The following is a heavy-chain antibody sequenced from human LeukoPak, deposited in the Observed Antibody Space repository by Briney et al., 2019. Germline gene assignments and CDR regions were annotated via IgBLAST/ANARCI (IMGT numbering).Heavy chain of an antibody. J-gene: IGHJ4*02. CDR3: ARDPTYGDYVNYFDY. CDR2: IYHSGST. Sequence: SETLSLTCTVSGYSISSGYYWGWIRQPPGKGLEWIGSIYHSGSTYYNPSLKSRVTISVGTSKNQFSLKLSSVTAADTAVYYCARDPTYGDYVNYFDYWGQGTLVTVSS. D-gene: IGHD4-17*01. CDR1: GYSISSGYY. V-gene: IGHV4-38-2*02.